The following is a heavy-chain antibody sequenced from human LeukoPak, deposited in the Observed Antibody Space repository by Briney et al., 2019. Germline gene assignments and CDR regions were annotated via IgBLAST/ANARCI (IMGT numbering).Heavy chain of an antibody. J-gene: IGHJ5*02. Sequence: GGSLRLSCAASGFTFSDYTMNWVRQAPGKGLEWVSYIDLSGSTLYYVDSVKGRFTISRDNAKNSLYLQMNGLRAEDTGVYYCARGPPLFDPWGQGTLVTVSS. V-gene: IGHV3-48*04. CDR3: ARGPPLFDP. CDR2: IDLSGSTL. CDR1: GFTFSDYT.